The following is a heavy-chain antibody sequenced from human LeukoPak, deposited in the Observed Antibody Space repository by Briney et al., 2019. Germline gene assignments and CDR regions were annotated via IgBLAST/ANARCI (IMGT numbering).Heavy chain of an antibody. CDR2: ISWNSGSI. CDR3: AKHNWNYDS. V-gene: IGHV3-9*01. CDR1: GFTFDDYA. J-gene: IGHJ5*01. Sequence: SGRSLRLSCAASGFTFDDYAMHWVRQAPGKGLEWVSGISWNSGSIGYADSVKGRFTISRDNAKNSLYLQMSSLRTEDTALYYCAKHNWNYDSWGQGTLVTVSS. D-gene: IGHD1-1*01.